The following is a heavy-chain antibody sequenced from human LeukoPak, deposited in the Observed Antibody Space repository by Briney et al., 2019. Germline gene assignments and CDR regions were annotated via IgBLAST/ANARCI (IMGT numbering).Heavy chain of an antibody. CDR2: MNPNSGHT. CDR1: GYTFTSYD. Sequence: ASVKVSCKASGYTFTSYDINWVRQATGQGLEWMGWMNPNSGHTGYAQKFQGRVTMTRNTSISTAYMELSSLRSEDTAVYYCARGDLDVVGWSYYDFWSGSSPLRGMDVWGQGTTVTVSS. J-gene: IGHJ6*02. V-gene: IGHV1-8*01. D-gene: IGHD3-3*01. CDR3: ARGDLDVVGWSYYDFWSGSSPLRGMDV.